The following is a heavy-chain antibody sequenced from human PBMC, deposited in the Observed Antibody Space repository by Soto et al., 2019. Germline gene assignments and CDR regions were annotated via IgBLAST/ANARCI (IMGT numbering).Heavy chain of an antibody. Sequence: PVGSLRLSCAASRFTFSTYAMHWVRQAPGKGLEWVSYISSRGSTVYYADSVKGRFTISRDNTRNSLYLQMNSLRDEDTALYYCVRYCSTTLCNGVATRTFDYWGQGTLVTVSS. CDR2: ISSRGSTV. D-gene: IGHD2-2*01. CDR1: RFTFSTYA. J-gene: IGHJ4*02. V-gene: IGHV3-48*03. CDR3: VRYCSTTLCNGVATRTFDY.